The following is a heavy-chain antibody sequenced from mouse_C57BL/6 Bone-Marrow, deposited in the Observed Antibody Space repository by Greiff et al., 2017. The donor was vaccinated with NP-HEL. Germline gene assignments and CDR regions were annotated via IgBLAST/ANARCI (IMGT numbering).Heavy chain of an antibody. CDR2: IDPSDSYT. D-gene: IGHD1-1*01. J-gene: IGHJ2*01. CDR3: AREDYYGSSFDFDY. Sequence: QVQLQQSGAELVMPGASVKLSCKASGYTFTSYWMHWVKQRPGQGLEWIGEIDPSDSYTNYNQKFKGKSTLTVDKSSSTAYMQVSSLTSEDSAVYYCAREDYYGSSFDFDYWGQGTTLTVSS. V-gene: IGHV1-69*01. CDR1: GYTFTSYW.